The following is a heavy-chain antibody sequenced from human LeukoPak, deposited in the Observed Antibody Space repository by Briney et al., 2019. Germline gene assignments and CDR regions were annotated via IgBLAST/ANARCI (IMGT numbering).Heavy chain of an antibody. D-gene: IGHD2-21*01. V-gene: IGHV3-30*18. CDR3: AKDIPQTA. CDR2: ISYDGSNK. Sequence: GGSLRLSCAASGFTFSSYGMHWVRQAPGKGLEWVAVISYDGSNKYYADSVKGRFTISRDNSKDTLYLQMNSLRAEDTAVYYCAKDIPQTAWGQGTLVTVSS. CDR1: GFTFSSYG. J-gene: IGHJ4*02.